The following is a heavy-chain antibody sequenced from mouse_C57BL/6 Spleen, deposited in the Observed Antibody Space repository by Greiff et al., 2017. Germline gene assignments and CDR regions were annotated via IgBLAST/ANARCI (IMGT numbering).Heavy chain of an antibody. CDR1: GYTFTSYW. CDR2: INPSSGYT. CDR3: ARYDGYSPYARDY. V-gene: IGHV1-7*01. Sequence: VQLQQSGAELAKPGASVKLSCKASGYTFTSYWLHWVNQRPGQGLDWIGYINPSSGYTKYNQKFKDKATLTADKSSSTAYMQLSSLTYEDSAVYYCARYDGYSPYARDYWGQGTSVTVSS. J-gene: IGHJ4*01. D-gene: IGHD2-3*01.